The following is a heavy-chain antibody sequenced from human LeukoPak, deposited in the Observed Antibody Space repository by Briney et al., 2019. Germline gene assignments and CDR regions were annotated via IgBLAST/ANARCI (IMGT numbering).Heavy chain of an antibody. D-gene: IGHD3-16*02. J-gene: IGHJ4*02. CDR1: GFTFSNYW. CDR2: ISFDGSIT. Sequence: QPGGSLRLSCAASGFTFSNYWMHWVRQVPGKGLVWVSRISFDGSITTYADSVKGRFTISRDNTKDSLYLQMNSLRADDTAVYYCASTYDYVWGSFRTGYFDYWGQGTLVTVSS. V-gene: IGHV3-74*01. CDR3: ASTYDYVWGSFRTGYFDY.